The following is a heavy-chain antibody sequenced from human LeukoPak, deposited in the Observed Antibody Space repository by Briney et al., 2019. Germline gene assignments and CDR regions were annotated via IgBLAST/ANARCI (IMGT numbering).Heavy chain of an antibody. CDR1: GGSISSYY. Sequence: SETLSLTCTVSGGSISSYYWSWIRQPPGKGLEWIGHIYYSGSTNYNPSLKSRVTISVDTSKNQFSLKLSSVTAADTAVYYCARRVGDYWGQGTLVTVSS. D-gene: IGHD1-26*01. CDR3: ARRVGDY. CDR2: IYYSGST. V-gene: IGHV4-59*08. J-gene: IGHJ4*02.